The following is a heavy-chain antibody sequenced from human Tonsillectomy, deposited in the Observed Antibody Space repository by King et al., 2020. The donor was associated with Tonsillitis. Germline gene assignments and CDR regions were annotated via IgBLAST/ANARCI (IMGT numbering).Heavy chain of an antibody. D-gene: IGHD3-22*01. CDR3: ARHYYDRSRDDY. V-gene: IGHV4-39*01. J-gene: IGHJ4*02. Sequence: QLQESGPGLVKPSETLSLTCTVSGGSISTSSYYWGWIRQPPGKGLEWIGSMFYSGSAYYNPSLKSRVTISVDTSKNQFSRKRRSVTAADTAVYYCARHYYDRSRDDYWGQGTLVTVSS. CDR2: MFYSGSA. CDR1: GGSISTSSYY.